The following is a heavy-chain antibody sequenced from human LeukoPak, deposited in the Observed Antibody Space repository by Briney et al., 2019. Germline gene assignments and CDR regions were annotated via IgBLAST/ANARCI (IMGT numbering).Heavy chain of an antibody. V-gene: IGHV4-39*01. CDR1: GGSIDSRSYY. CDR3: ARWRTARTGFDY. Sequence: PSETLSLTCTVSGGSIDSRSYYWDWIRQAPGKGLEWIGTIYHSGSTEYNPSLKSRVTISVDTSKNQFSLKVISVTAADTAVYYCARWRTARTGFDYWGQGTLVTVSS. CDR2: IYHSGST. D-gene: IGHD3/OR15-3a*01. J-gene: IGHJ4*02.